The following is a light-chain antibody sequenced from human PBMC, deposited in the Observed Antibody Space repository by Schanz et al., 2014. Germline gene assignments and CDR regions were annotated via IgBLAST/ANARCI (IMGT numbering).Light chain of an antibody. CDR2: GAS. Sequence: EIVLTQSPGTLSLSPGERATLSCRASQSVSSSYLAWYQQKPGLAPRLLIHGASTRATGVPARFSGDGSETDFTLTISGLQSEDFAVYYCQQYKNWPPWTFGQGTKVDIK. CDR1: QSVSSSY. CDR3: QQYKNWPPWT. V-gene: IGKV3-15*01. J-gene: IGKJ1*01.